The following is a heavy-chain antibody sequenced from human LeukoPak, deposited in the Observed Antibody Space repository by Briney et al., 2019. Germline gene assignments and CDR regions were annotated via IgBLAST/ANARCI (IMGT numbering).Heavy chain of an antibody. D-gene: IGHD2-8*01. CDR1: GFTLSNAW. J-gene: IGHJ6*02. CDR3: TTDNAQGMDV. Sequence: GGSLRLSCAASGFTLSNAWMSWVRQPPGKGLEWVGLIRDKPDGGTTDYAAPVTGRVTISRHDSKSMLYVQIDSLKSEVTAVYYCTTDNAQGMDVWGQGTTVTVSS. V-gene: IGHV3-15*01. CDR2: IRDKPDGGTT.